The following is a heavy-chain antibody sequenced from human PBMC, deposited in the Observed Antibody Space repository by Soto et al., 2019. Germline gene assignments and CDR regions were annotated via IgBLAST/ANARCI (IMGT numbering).Heavy chain of an antibody. CDR3: ERTYTAVAGLDY. CDR1: GFTFSSYC. J-gene: IGHJ4*02. Sequence: PGGSLILSCASSGFTFSSYCMHWVRPAQGKGLEWEAVVWYDGSNKYYADSVKGRFTISRDNSKNTLYLQMNSLRAEDTAVYYCERTYTAVAGLDYWGQGTLVTVSS. V-gene: IGHV3-33*01. D-gene: IGHD6-19*01. CDR2: VWYDGSNK.